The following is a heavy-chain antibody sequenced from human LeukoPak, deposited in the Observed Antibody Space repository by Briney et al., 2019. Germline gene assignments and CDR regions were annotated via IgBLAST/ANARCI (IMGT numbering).Heavy chain of an antibody. D-gene: IGHD2-2*01. CDR1: GFSLSTSGVG. J-gene: IGHJ5*02. CDR2: IYWDDDK. V-gene: IGHV2-5*02. CDR3: AHRRTGGYCSSTSCSDNWFDP. Sequence: SGPTLVKPTQTLTPTCTFSGFSLSTSGVGVGWIRQPPGKALEWLALIYWDDDKRYSPSLKNRLTITRDTSKNRVVLTMTNMDPVDTATFYCAHRRTGGYCSSTSCSDNWFDPWGQGTLVTVSS.